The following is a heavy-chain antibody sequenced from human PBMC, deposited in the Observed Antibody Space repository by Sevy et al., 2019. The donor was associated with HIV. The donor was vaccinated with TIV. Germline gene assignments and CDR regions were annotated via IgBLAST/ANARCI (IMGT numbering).Heavy chain of an antibody. J-gene: IGHJ3*02. CDR1: GGSISSSSYY. Sequence: SETLSLTCTVSGGSISSSSYYWGWIRQPPGKGLEWIGSIYYSGSTYYNPSLKSRVTISVDTSKNQFSLKLSSVTAAATAVYYCARHFAEAYYYGSGSYQNAFDIWGQGTMVTVSS. CDR3: ARHFAEAYYYGSGSYQNAFDI. V-gene: IGHV4-39*01. CDR2: IYYSGST. D-gene: IGHD3-10*01.